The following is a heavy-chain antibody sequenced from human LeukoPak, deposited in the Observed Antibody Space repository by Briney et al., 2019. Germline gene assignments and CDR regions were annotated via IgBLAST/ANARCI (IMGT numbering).Heavy chain of an antibody. CDR1: GFTFSSYA. J-gene: IGHJ4*02. D-gene: IGHD1-1*01. CDR3: AKDAAQLERRGYFDY. V-gene: IGHV3-23*01. Sequence: GGSLRLSCAASGFTFSSYAMSWVRQAPGKGLEWVSAISGSGGSTYYADSVKGRFTISRDNSKNTLYLQMNSLRAEDTAIYYCAKDAAQLERRGYFDYWGQGTLVTVSS. CDR2: ISGSGGST.